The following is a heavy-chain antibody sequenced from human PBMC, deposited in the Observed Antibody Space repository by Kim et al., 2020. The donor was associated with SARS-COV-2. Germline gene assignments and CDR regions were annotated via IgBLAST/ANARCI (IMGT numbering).Heavy chain of an antibody. V-gene: IGHV3-64*01. CDR2: TT. CDR3: ARSIYGGNDY. D-gene: IGHD4-17*01. J-gene: IGHJ4*02. Sequence: TTYYLNSVKGRFTISRENSKNTVYLQMGSLRAEDMAVYYCARSIYGGNDYWGQGTLVTVSS.